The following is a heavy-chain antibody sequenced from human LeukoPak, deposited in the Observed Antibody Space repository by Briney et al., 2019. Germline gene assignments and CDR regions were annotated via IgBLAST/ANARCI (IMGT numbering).Heavy chain of an antibody. Sequence: GRSLRLSCAASGFTFDDYAMHWVRQAPGKGLERHSGISWNSDKIGYADSVQGRFIISRDNAKNSLYLQMDSLRAEDTALYHCAKAIDYFYFGMDVWGRGTTVTVSS. CDR3: AKAIDYFYFGMDV. J-gene: IGHJ6*02. V-gene: IGHV3-9*01. CDR1: GFTFDDYA. CDR2: ISWNSDKI.